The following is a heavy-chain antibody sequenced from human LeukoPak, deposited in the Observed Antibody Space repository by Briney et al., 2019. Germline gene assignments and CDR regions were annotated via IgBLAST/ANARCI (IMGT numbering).Heavy chain of an antibody. Sequence: ASVKVSCKASGYTFTGYYMHWVRQAPGQGLEWMGWINPNSGGTNYAQKFQGRVTVTRDTSISTAYMELSRLRSDDTAVYYCARDYYDSSGYEVYFQHWGQGTLVTVSS. D-gene: IGHD3-22*01. CDR2: INPNSGGT. V-gene: IGHV1-2*02. J-gene: IGHJ1*01. CDR1: GYTFTGYY. CDR3: ARDYYDSSGYEVYFQH.